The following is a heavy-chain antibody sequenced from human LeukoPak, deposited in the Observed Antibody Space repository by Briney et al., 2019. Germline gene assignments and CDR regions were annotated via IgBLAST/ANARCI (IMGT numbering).Heavy chain of an antibody. Sequence: PGGSLRLSCAASGFTFSNAWMSWIRQAPGKGLEWVSYISSSGSTVYYADSVKGRFTISRGNAKNSLYLQMNSLRAEDTAVYYCASLDSSGYVERYFDSWGQGTLVTVSS. V-gene: IGHV3-11*01. CDR2: ISSSGSTV. CDR3: ASLDSSGYVERYFDS. J-gene: IGHJ4*02. CDR1: GFTFSNAW. D-gene: IGHD3-22*01.